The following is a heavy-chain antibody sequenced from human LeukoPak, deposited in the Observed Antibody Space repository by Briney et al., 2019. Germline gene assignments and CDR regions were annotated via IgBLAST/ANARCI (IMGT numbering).Heavy chain of an antibody. CDR3: ASGGYCSSTSCYGGMDV. CDR2: ISGSGGNT. Sequence: GVSLRRSCAASGFTFSSYAMSWVRQAPGKGLEWVSAISGSGGNTYYADSVKGRFTISRDNSKNTLYLQINSLRAEDTAVYYCASGGYCSSTSCYGGMDVWGQGTTVTVS. J-gene: IGHJ6*02. V-gene: IGHV3-23*01. CDR1: GFTFSSYA. D-gene: IGHD2-2*01.